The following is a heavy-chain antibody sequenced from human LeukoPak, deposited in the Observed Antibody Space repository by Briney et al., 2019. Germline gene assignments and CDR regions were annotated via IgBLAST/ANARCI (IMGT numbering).Heavy chain of an antibody. Sequence: SETLSLTCAVYGGSFSGYYWSWIRQPPGKELEWIGEINHSGSTNYNPSLKSRVTISVDTSKNQFSLKLTSLTAADTAVYYCARLSGSPLSKYYYHMDIWGKGTTVIVSS. CDR3: ARLSGSPLSKYYYHMDI. J-gene: IGHJ6*03. D-gene: IGHD5/OR15-5a*01. CDR1: GGSFSGYY. CDR2: INHSGST. V-gene: IGHV4-34*01.